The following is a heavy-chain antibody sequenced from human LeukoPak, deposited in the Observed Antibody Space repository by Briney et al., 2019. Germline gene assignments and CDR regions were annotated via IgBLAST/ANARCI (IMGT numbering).Heavy chain of an antibody. V-gene: IGHV4-34*01. D-gene: IGHD6-13*01. CDR1: GGSFSGYY. J-gene: IGHJ5*02. Sequence: SEPLSLTCAVYGGSFSGYYWSCIRQPPGKGLEWIGEINHSGSTNYNPSLKSRVTIPLDTSKNQFSLKLSSLTAADTAVYYCARGRYSSSWLQPWGQGTLVTVSS. CDR2: INHSGST. CDR3: ARGRYSSSWLQP.